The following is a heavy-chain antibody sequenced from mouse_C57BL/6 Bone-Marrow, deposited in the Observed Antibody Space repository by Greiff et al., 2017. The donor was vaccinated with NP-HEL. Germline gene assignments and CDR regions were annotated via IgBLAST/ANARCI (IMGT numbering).Heavy chain of an antibody. CDR2: INYDGSST. CDR3: AREGGLRRRTYAMDY. Sequence: EVQLVESEGGLVQPGSPMKLSCTASGFTFSDYSMAWVRQVPEKGLEWVANINYDGSSTYYLDSLKSRFIISRDNAKNILYLQMSSLKSEDTATYYCAREGGLRRRTYAMDYWGQGTSVTVSS. J-gene: IGHJ4*01. CDR1: GFTFSDYS. V-gene: IGHV5-16*01. D-gene: IGHD2-4*01.